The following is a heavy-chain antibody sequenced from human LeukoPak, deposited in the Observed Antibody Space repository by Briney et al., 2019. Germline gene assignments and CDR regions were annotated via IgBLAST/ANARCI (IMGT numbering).Heavy chain of an antibody. J-gene: IGHJ4*02. Sequence: ASVKVSCKASGYTFTGYYVHWVRQAPGQGLEWMGWINPNSGGTNYAQKSQGRVTMTRDTSISTAYMELSRLRSDDTAVYYCARVWFGDHILDWGQGTLVTVSS. V-gene: IGHV1-2*02. CDR2: INPNSGGT. D-gene: IGHD3-10*01. CDR1: GYTFTGYY. CDR3: ARVWFGDHILD.